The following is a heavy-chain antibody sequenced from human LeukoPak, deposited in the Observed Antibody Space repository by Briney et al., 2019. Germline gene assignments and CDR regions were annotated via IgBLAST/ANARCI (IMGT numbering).Heavy chain of an antibody. CDR2: IYTSGST. CDR3: ARDSSEGGIFDY. D-gene: IGHD6-25*01. Sequence: SETLSLTCTVSGGSISSGSYYWSWIRQPAGKGLEWIGRIYTSGSTNYNPSLKSRVTISVDTSKNQFSLKLSSVSAADTAVYYCARDSSEGGIFDYWGQGTLVTVSS. CDR1: GGSISSGSYY. V-gene: IGHV4-61*02. J-gene: IGHJ4*02.